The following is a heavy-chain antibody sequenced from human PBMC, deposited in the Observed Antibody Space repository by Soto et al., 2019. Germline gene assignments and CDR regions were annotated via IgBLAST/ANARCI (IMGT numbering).Heavy chain of an antibody. CDR1: SGSISSSNW. D-gene: IGHD2-2*02. Sequence: PSETLSLTCAVSSGSISSSNWWSWVRQPPGKGLEWIGEIYHSGSTNYNPSLKSRVTISVDKSKNQFSLKLSSVTAADTAVYYCARALWDVVVPAAIGDLTEVRGFDPWGQGTLVTVSS. CDR3: ARALWDVVVPAAIGDLTEVRGFDP. CDR2: IYHSGST. J-gene: IGHJ5*02. V-gene: IGHV4-4*02.